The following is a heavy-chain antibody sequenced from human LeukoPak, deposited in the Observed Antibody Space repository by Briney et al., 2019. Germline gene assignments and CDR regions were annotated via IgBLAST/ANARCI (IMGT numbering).Heavy chain of an antibody. CDR3: ARGGKNYYGSGTYY. Sequence: PSETLSLTCAVYGGSFSGYYWSWIRQPPGKGLEWIGEINHSGSTNYNPSLKSRVTISVDTSKNQFSLKLSSVSAADTAVYYCARGGKNYYGSGTYYWGQGTLVTVSS. V-gene: IGHV4-34*01. CDR1: GGSFSGYY. D-gene: IGHD3-10*01. J-gene: IGHJ4*02. CDR2: INHSGST.